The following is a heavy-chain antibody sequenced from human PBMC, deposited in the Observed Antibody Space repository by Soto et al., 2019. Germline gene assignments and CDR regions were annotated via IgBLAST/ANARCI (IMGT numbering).Heavy chain of an antibody. CDR2: INGRSNYK. Sequence: PGGSLRLSCVASGFALTTYTMNWVRQAPGTGLEWVSSINGRSNYKYYSDSVKGRFTVSRDNAQNSLFLQMSSLRSEDTAVYYCARDRPYSSSWYGDYWGQGTLVTVSS. J-gene: IGHJ4*02. CDR1: GFALTTYT. CDR3: ARDRPYSSSWYGDY. V-gene: IGHV3-21*04. D-gene: IGHD6-13*01.